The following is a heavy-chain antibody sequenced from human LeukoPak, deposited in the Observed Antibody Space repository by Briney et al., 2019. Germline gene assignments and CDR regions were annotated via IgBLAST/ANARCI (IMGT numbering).Heavy chain of an antibody. CDR1: GGSISSYY. CDR3: ARDRYSYGLTEYYFDY. J-gene: IGHJ4*02. V-gene: IGHV4-59*01. CDR2: IYYSGST. Sequence: SETLSLTCTVSGGSISSYYWSWIRQPPGRGLEWIGYIYYSGSTNYNPSLKSRVTISVDPSKNQFSLKLSSVTAADTAVYYCARDRYSYGLTEYYFDYWGQGTLVTVSS. D-gene: IGHD5-18*01.